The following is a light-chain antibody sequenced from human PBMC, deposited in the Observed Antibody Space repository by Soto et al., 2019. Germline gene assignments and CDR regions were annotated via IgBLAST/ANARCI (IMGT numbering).Light chain of an antibody. J-gene: IGKJ1*01. CDR2: GAS. CDR3: QQYGSSPT. Sequence: EIVLTQSPGTLSLSPGERAALSCRASQSVTSNYLAWYQQKPGQAPRLLIYGASSRATGIPDRFSGSGSGTYFTLTISRLEPEDFAVYYCQQYGSSPTFGQGTKVEIE. V-gene: IGKV3-20*01. CDR1: QSVTSNY.